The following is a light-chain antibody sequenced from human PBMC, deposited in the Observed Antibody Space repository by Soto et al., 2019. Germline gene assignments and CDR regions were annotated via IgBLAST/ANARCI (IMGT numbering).Light chain of an antibody. CDR1: QSISSY. J-gene: IGKJ1*01. CDR2: AAS. CDR3: QQSYSTLWT. V-gene: IGKV1-39*01. Sequence: DIQMTQSPSSLSASVGDRVTITCRASQSISSYLNWYQQKPGKAPKLLIYAASSLQSGVPSRFSGSGSATDFTLTISSLQPEYFATYYCQQSYSTLWTFGQGTKVEIK.